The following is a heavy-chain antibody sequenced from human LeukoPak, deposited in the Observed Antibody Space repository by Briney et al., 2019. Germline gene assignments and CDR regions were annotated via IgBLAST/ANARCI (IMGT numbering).Heavy chain of an antibody. Sequence: GGSLRLSCAASGFTFSNYWMTWVRQAPGKGLEWVANIKQDGSEKYYVDSVKGRFNISRDNAKDSLYLQMNSLRDEDTAVYYCARGQTWIQLWPRGQGTLVTVSS. V-gene: IGHV3-7*04. D-gene: IGHD5-18*01. CDR1: GFTFSNYW. CDR2: IKQDGSEK. CDR3: ARGQTWIQLWP. J-gene: IGHJ5*02.